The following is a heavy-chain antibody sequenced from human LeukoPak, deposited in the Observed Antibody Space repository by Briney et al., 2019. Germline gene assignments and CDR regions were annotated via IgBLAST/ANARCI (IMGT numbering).Heavy chain of an antibody. D-gene: IGHD6-19*01. J-gene: IGHJ3*02. CDR1: GFTFSSYA. CDR3: AKDRQWLVRGAFDI. V-gene: IGHV3-23*01. Sequence: GGSLRLSCAASGFTFSSYAMTWVRQAPGKGLEWVSALSGTGDSTYYADSVKGRFTISRDNSKNTLYLQMNSLRAEDTAVYYCAKDRQWLVRGAFDIWGQGTMVTVSS. CDR2: LSGTGDST.